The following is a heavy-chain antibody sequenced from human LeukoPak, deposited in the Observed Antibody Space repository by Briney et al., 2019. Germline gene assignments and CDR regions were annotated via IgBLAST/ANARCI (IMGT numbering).Heavy chain of an antibody. J-gene: IGHJ4*02. CDR1: GGSISSSSYS. D-gene: IGHD3-10*01. V-gene: IGHV4-39*01. CDR3: ARLSGY. CDR2: IYYSGST. Sequence: NSSETLSLTCTVSGGSISSSSYSWGWIRQPPGKGLEWIGSIYYSGSTYYNPSLKSRVTISVDTSKNQFSLKLSSVTAADTAVYYCARLSGYWGQGTLVTVSS.